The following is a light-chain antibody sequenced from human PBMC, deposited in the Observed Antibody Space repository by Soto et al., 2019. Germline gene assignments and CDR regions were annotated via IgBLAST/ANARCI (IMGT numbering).Light chain of an antibody. Sequence: DIQITQSPSSLSASVGYRFTITCQASQNINNYLNWYQQKPGRAPKLLIYDASNLEAGVPSRFRGSGSGTDFTFTISRLQPEDIATYYCQQYENLPTFGQGTQLEIK. J-gene: IGKJ5*01. CDR3: QQYENLPT. V-gene: IGKV1-33*01. CDR2: DAS. CDR1: QNINNY.